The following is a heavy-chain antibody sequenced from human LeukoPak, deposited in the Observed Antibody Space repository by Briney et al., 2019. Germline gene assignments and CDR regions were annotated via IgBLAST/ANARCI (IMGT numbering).Heavy chain of an antibody. V-gene: IGHV3-23*01. CDR1: GFTFSSYA. J-gene: IGHJ4*02. Sequence: GGSLRLSCAASGFTFSSYAMSWVRQAPGKGLEWVSVISGSGGRPYYEDSVKGRFTISRDNSKNTLYLQMNSLRAEDTAVYYCAKGRSAAMIEAAFDYWGQGTLVTVSS. CDR2: ISGSGGRP. D-gene: IGHD3-22*01. CDR3: AKGRSAAMIEAAFDY.